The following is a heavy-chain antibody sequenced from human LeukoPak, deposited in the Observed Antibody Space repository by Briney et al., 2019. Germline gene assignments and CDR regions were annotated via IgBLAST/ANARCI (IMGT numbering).Heavy chain of an antibody. CDR2: IIPIFGTA. D-gene: IGHD2-2*01. J-gene: IGHJ6*03. Sequence: SVKLSCKASGATFSSYAISWVRHRPGQGLEWMGRIIPIFGTANYAQKFPGRVTITADKSTSTAYMELSSLRSEDTAVAYYSKDSPIVVVTAATGKYYMDVGGKGTTVTVSS. V-gene: IGHV1-69*06. CDR3: SKDSPIVVVTAATGKYYMDV. CDR1: GATFSSYA.